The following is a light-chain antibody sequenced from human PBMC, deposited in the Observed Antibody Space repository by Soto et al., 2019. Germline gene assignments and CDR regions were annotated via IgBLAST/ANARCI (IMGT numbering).Light chain of an antibody. CDR2: DAS. CDR1: QNVSSY. J-gene: IGKJ4*01. CDR3: QQRSNWPRLT. V-gene: IGKV3-11*01. Sequence: EIVLTQSPATLSLSPGERATLSCRASQNVSSYLAWYQQKPGQAPRLLIYDASNRDIGIPARFSGSGSGTDFTLTISSLQPEDFAVYFCQQRSNWPRLTFGGGTKVEI.